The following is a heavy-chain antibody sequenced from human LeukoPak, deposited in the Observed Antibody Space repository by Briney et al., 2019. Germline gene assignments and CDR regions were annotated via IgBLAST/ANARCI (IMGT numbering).Heavy chain of an antibody. Sequence: PSETLSLTCTVSGGSISSYYRSWIRQPAGKGLEWIGRIYTSGSTNYNPSLKSRVTMSVDTSKNQFSLKLSSVTAADTAVYYCARAPPDTAMVEYFDYWGQGTLVTVSS. CDR3: ARAPPDTAMVEYFDY. V-gene: IGHV4-4*07. D-gene: IGHD5-18*01. CDR1: GGSISSYY. J-gene: IGHJ4*02. CDR2: IYTSGST.